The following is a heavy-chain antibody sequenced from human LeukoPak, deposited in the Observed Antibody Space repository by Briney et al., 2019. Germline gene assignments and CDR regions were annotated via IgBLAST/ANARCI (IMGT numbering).Heavy chain of an antibody. CDR1: GFTFSSYS. V-gene: IGHV3-48*01. D-gene: IGHD3-22*01. CDR2: ITTSSDTI. CDR3: AKGYYDSSGYFTDY. J-gene: IGHJ4*02. Sequence: GGSLRLSCAASGFTFSSYSMNWVRQAPGKGLEWVSYITTSSDTIYYADSVKGRFTISRDNSKNTLYLQMNSLRAEDTAVYYCAKGYYDSSGYFTDYWGQGTLVTVSS.